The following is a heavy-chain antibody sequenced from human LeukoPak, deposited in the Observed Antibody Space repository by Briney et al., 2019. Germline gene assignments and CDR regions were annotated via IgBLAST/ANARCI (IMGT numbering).Heavy chain of an antibody. V-gene: IGHV1-18*01. D-gene: IGHD3-3*01. Sequence: ASVKVSCKASGYTFTSYGISWVRQAPGQGLEWMGWISAYNGNTNYAQKLQGRVTMTTDTSTRTAYMELRSLRSDDTAVYYCARDSADLWSGYYPEVGDYWGQGTLVTVSS. CDR1: GYTFTSYG. CDR3: ARDSADLWSGYYPEVGDY. CDR2: ISAYNGNT. J-gene: IGHJ4*02.